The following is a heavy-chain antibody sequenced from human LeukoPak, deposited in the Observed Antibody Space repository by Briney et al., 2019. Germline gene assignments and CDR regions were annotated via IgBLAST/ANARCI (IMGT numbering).Heavy chain of an antibody. CDR1: GYTFTSYG. CDR3: ARLGHFYGSGSYWAGLYNWFDT. Sequence: GASVKVSCKASGYTFTSYGISWVRQAPGQGLEWMGWISAYNGNTNYAHKFQGRVTMTTDTSTTTAYMELRSLRSDDTAVYYCARLGHFYGSGSYWAGLYNWFDTWGQGILVTVSS. J-gene: IGHJ5*02. CDR2: ISAYNGNT. V-gene: IGHV1-18*01. D-gene: IGHD3-10*01.